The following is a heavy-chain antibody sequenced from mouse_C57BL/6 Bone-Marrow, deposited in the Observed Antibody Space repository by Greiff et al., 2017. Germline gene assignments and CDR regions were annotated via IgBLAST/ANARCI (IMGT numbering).Heavy chain of an antibody. J-gene: IGHJ1*03. D-gene: IGHD1-1*01. Sequence: EVMLVESGPGLAKPSQTLSLTCSVTGYSITSDYWNWIRKFPGNKLEYMGYISYSGSTYYNPSPKSRISITRDTSKNQNYLQLNSVSTEDTATDYCARYPLVAWRYFDVWGTGTTVTVSS. CDR3: ARYPLVAWRYFDV. V-gene: IGHV3-8*01. CDR1: GYSITSDY. CDR2: ISYSGST.